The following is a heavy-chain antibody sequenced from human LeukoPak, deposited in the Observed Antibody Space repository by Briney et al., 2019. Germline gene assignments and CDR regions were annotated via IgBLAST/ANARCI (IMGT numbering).Heavy chain of an antibody. CDR1: GGSFSGYY. CDR2: INHSGST. D-gene: IGHD3-9*01. V-gene: IGHV4-34*01. CDR3: ARGGRYFDWLLLPYYYMDV. J-gene: IGHJ6*03. Sequence: PSETLSLTCAVYGGSFSGYYWSWIRQPPGKGLEWIGEINHSGSTNYNPSLKSRVTISVDTSKNQFSLKLSSVTAADTAVYYCARGGRYFDWLLLPYYYMDVWGKGTTVTVSS.